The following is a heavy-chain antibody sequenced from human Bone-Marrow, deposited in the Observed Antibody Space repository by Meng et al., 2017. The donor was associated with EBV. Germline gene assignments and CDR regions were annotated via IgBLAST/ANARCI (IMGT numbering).Heavy chain of an antibody. Sequence: RLVECGAVVKKHGASGKVSCKSSGYTFNSYEKHWVRQAPGQWLEWMGIINPSGGSTSYAQKFQGRVTMTRDTSTSTVYMVLSSLRSEDTAVYYCAISRIVGATGSWFDPWGQGTLVTVSS. CDR2: INPSGGST. D-gene: IGHD1-26*01. V-gene: IGHV1-46*02. J-gene: IGHJ5*02. CDR1: GYTFNSYE. CDR3: AISRIVGATGSWFDP.